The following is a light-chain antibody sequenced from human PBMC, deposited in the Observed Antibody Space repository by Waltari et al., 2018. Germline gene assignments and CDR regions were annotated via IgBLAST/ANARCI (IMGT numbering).Light chain of an antibody. Sequence: EIVLPQSPGTLSLSPGDRATLSCRASQSVRGSLAWYQQKAGQAPRLLIYGASSRATGIPDRFSGSGSGTDFSLTISRLEPEDFAVYYCQHYVRLPATFGQGTKVEI. V-gene: IGKV3-20*01. J-gene: IGKJ1*01. CDR1: QSVRGS. CDR2: GAS. CDR3: QHYVRLPAT.